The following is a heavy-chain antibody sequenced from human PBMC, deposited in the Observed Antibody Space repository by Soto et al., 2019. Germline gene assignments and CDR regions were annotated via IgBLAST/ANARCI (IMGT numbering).Heavy chain of an antibody. D-gene: IGHD2-21*01. CDR2: IYHSGSS. CDR3: AAWGGLPRYY. Sequence: QLQLQESGSGLVKPSQTLSLTCAVSGGSISSGGYSWSWIRQPPGKGLEWIGYIYHSGSSYYNPSIKTRVTLSVDRSKKQFSLKLTAVAAEYRAVYYCAAWGGLPRYYWGQGTLVTVSS. V-gene: IGHV4-30-2*01. CDR1: GGSISSGGYS. J-gene: IGHJ4*02.